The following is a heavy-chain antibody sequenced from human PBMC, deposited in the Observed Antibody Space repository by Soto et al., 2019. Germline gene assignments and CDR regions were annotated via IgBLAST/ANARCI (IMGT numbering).Heavy chain of an antibody. J-gene: IGHJ4*02. CDR1: SASIITEQR. CDR3: ARSFGWYAIDH. CDR2: IHHSGST. V-gene: IGHV4-4*02. D-gene: IGHD6-19*01. Sequence: QMQLQESGPGLVKPSETLSLTCAVSSASIITEQRWTWVRQPPGKGLEWIGEIHHSGSTNNNPSLRSRVTISVDKSKTQFSLNLNSVTAADTALYYCARSFGWYAIDHWGQGTLVIVSS.